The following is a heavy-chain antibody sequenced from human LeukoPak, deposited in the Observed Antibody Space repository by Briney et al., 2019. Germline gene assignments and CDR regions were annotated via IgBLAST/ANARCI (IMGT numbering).Heavy chain of an antibody. CDR1: GYTFTSYA. D-gene: IGHD3-9*01. Sequence: GASVKVSCKASGYTFTSYAMHWVRQAPGQRLEWMGWINAGNGNTKYSQKFQGRVTITRDTSASTAYMELSSLRSEDTAVYYCARAYDILTGSDYWGQGTLVTVSS. CDR2: INAGNGNT. J-gene: IGHJ4*02. CDR3: ARAYDILTGSDY. V-gene: IGHV1-3*01.